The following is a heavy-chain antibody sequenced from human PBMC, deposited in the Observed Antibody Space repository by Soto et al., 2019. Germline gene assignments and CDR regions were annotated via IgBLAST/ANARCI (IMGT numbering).Heavy chain of an antibody. D-gene: IGHD6-6*01. J-gene: IGHJ4*02. CDR1: GGSVNNDY. CDR2: IYYSGRT. Sequence: SETLSLTCAVSGGSVNNDYWSWIRQPPGKGLEWIGDIYYSGRTNYNPSLKSRVTISVDTSKNQLSLKLRSVTAADTAVFYCARVSSSSSRDYFDSWGQGTLVTVSS. CDR3: ARVSSSSSRDYFDS. V-gene: IGHV4-59*02.